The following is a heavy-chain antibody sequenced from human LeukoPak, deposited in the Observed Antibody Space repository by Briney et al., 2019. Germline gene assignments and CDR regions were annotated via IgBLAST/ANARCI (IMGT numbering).Heavy chain of an antibody. Sequence: GASVKVSCKASGYTFTGYYMHWVRQAPGQGLEWMGWINPNSGGTNYAQKFQGRVTMTRDTSISTAYMELSRLRSDDTAVYYCARGPYYYGSGNSYNRFNVVYWGQGTLVTVSS. CDR1: GYTFTGYY. CDR2: INPNSGGT. CDR3: ARGPYYYGSGNSYNRFNVVY. V-gene: IGHV1-2*02. D-gene: IGHD3-10*01. J-gene: IGHJ4*02.